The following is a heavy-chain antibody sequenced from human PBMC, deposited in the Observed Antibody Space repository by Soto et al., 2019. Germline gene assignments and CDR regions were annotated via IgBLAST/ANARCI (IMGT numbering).Heavy chain of an antibody. CDR2: IYYSGST. CDR1: GGSISSSSYY. CDR3: ARRRAGYDFWSGYYWYFDL. Sequence: SETLSLTCTVSGGSISSSSYYWGWIRQPPGKGLEWIGSIYYSGSTYYNPSLKSRVTISVDTSKNQFSLKLSSVTAADTAVYYCARRRAGYDFWSGYYWYFDLWGRGTLVTVSS. D-gene: IGHD3-3*01. J-gene: IGHJ2*01. V-gene: IGHV4-39*01.